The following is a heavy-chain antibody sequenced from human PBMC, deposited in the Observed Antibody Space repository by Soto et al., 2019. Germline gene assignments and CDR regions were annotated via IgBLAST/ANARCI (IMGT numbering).Heavy chain of an antibody. CDR3: ARDSSSWYLIHDAFDI. J-gene: IGHJ3*02. CDR1: GYTFTSYA. D-gene: IGHD6-13*01. V-gene: IGHV1-3*01. Sequence: ASVKVACKASGYTFTSYAMHWVRQAPGQRLEWMGWINAGNGNTKYSQKFQGRVTITRDTSASTAYMELSSLRSKDTAVYYCARDSSSWYLIHDAFDIWGQGTMVTVSS. CDR2: INAGNGNT.